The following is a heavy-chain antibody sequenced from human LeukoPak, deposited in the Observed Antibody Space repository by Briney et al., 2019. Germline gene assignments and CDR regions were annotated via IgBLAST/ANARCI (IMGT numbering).Heavy chain of an antibody. CDR1: GYTFTGYY. CDR2: INPNSGGT. J-gene: IGHJ4*02. Sequence: RASVKVSCKASGYTFTGYYMHWVRQAPGQGLEWMGWINPNSGGTNYAQKFQGRVAMTRDTSISTAYMELSRLRSDDTAVYYCARDSIAAPYDYWGQGTLVTVSS. V-gene: IGHV1-2*02. CDR3: ARDSIAAPYDY. D-gene: IGHD6-6*01.